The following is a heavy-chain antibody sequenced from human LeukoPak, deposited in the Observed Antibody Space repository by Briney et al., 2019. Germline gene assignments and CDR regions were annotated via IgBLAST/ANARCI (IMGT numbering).Heavy chain of an antibody. CDR2: ISGSGGST. CDR3: AKGPTYYYGSGSYFGY. V-gene: IGHV3-23*01. J-gene: IGHJ4*02. D-gene: IGHD3-10*01. CDR1: GFTVSSNY. Sequence: DPGGSLRLSCAASGFTVSSNYMSWVRQAPGKGLEWVSAISGSGGSTYYADSVKGRFTISRDNSKDTLYLQMNSLRAEDTAVYYCAKGPTYYYGSGSYFGYWGQGVLVTVSS.